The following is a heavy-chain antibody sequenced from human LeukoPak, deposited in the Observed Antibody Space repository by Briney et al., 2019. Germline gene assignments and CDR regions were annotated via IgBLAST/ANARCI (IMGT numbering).Heavy chain of an antibody. D-gene: IGHD2-2*01. J-gene: IGHJ4*02. CDR3: ARAVPAAYSYYFDY. Sequence: SETLSLTCAVYGGSFSGYYWSWIRQPPGKGLEWIGEINHSGSTNYNPSLKSRVTISVDTSKNQFSLKLSSVTAADTAVYYCARAVPAAYSYYFDYWGQGTLVTVSS. V-gene: IGHV4-34*01. CDR2: INHSGST. CDR1: GGSFSGYY.